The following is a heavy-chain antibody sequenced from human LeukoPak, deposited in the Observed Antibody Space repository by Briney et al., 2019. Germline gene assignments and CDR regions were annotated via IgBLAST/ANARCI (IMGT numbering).Heavy chain of an antibody. CDR1: GDSISSSDYY. V-gene: IGHV4-39*07. D-gene: IGHD4-23*01. CDR3: ARDHGDTVVTYFDY. J-gene: IGHJ4*02. Sequence: PSETLSLTCSVSGDSISSSDYYWGWIRQPPGKGLEWIGSIYYSGSTYYNPSLKSRVTISVDTSKNQFSLKLSSVTAADTAVYYCARDHGDTVVTYFDYWGQGTLVTVSS. CDR2: IYYSGST.